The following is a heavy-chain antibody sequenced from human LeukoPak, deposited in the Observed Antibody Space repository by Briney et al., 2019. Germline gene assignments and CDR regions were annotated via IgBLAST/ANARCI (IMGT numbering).Heavy chain of an antibody. CDR1: GYTFSDYY. D-gene: IGHD5/OR15-5a*01. CDR2: IKPNSGGT. J-gene: IGHJ4*02. Sequence: ASVKVSCKASGYTFSDYYMHWVRQAPGQGLEWMGWIKPNSGGTNYAQKFQGRVTMTRDTSISTAYMELSRLRSDDTAVYYCARVNIASTREPPDYWGQGTLVTVSS. V-gene: IGHV1-2*02. CDR3: ARVNIASTREPPDY.